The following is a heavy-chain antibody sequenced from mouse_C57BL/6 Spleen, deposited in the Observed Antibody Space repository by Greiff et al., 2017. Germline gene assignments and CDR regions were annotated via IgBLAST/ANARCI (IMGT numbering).Heavy chain of an antibody. CDR3: ASYVNYGYFDV. CDR2: IDTANGNT. CDR1: GFNIKNTY. V-gene: IGHV14-3*01. Sequence: VQLQQSVAELVRPGASVKLSCTASGFNIKNTYMHWVKQRPEQGLEWTGRIDTANGNTKYAPKLPGQAPITADTSSNTAYLQLSSLTSEDSAIYYCASYVNYGYFDVWGTGTTVTVSS. J-gene: IGHJ1*03.